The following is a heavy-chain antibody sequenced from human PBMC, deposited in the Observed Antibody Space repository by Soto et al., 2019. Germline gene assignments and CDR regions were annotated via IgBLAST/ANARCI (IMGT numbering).Heavy chain of an antibody. Sequence: QVQLQESGPGLVKPSQTLSLTCTVSGGSISSGIYYWSWIRQHPGKGLEWIGYIYYSGSTYYNPSLQSRRTISVDTSKNQFSLKLSSVTAADTAVYYCARRTTVYYARYFDYWGQGTLVTVSS. V-gene: IGHV4-31*03. D-gene: IGHD3-10*01. J-gene: IGHJ4*02. CDR3: ARRTTVYYARYFDY. CDR2: IYYSGST. CDR1: GGSISSGIYY.